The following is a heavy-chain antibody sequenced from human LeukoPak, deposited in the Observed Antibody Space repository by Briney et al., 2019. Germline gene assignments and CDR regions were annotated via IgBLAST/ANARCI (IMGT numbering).Heavy chain of an antibody. J-gene: IGHJ5*02. D-gene: IGHD2-2*01. V-gene: IGHV5-51*01. CDR3: ARHKVHSSVVVPAAPTNWFDP. CDR1: GYSFTSYW. Sequence: GESLKISCKGSGYSFTSYWIGWVRQMPGKGLEWMGIIYPGDSDTRYSPSFQGQVTISADKSISTAYLQWSSLKASDTAMYYCARHKVHSSVVVPAAPTNWFDPWGQGTLVTVSS. CDR2: IYPGDSDT.